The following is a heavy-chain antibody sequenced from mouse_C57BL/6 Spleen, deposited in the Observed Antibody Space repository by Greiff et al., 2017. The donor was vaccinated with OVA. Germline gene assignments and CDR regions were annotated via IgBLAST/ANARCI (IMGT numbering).Heavy chain of an antibody. CDR3: TRWITTDHWYCDV. J-gene: IGHJ1*03. CDR1: GYTFTDYE. Sequence: VQLQESGAELVRPGASVTLSCKASGYTFTDYEMHWVKQTPVHGLEWIGAIDPETGGTAYNQKFKGKAILTADKSSSTAYMELRSLTSEDSAVYYCTRWITTDHWYCDVWGTGTTVTVSS. CDR2: IDPETGGT. V-gene: IGHV1-15*01. D-gene: IGHD1-1*01.